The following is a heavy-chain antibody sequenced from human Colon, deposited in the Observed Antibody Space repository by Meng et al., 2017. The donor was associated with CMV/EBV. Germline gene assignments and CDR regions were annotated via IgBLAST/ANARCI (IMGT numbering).Heavy chain of an antibody. Sequence: GESLKISCAASGFSITSYERNWVRQAPGRGLEWVSYMSFGGTTIYYADSVKGRFTISRDNAKNSLYLQMNSLRVEDTAVYYCASNPSFAYYFDHWGQGTLVTVSS. CDR1: GFSITSYE. V-gene: IGHV3-48*03. CDR2: MSFGGTTI. CDR3: ASNPSFAYYFDH. J-gene: IGHJ4*02.